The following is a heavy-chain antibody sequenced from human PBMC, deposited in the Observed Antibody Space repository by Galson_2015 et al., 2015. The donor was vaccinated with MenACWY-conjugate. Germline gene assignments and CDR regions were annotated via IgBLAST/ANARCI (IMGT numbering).Heavy chain of an antibody. CDR2: VYHSGST. CDR3: TRPTSGYYFFDH. V-gene: IGHV4-4*02. J-gene: IGHJ4*02. Sequence: SETLSLTCAVSGDSISSSNWWSWVRQSPGKGLEWIGEVYHSGSTNYNPSVKSRVTISVDKSKNQFSLKLSAVTAADTAVYYCTRPTSGYYFFDHWGQGTLVTVSS. D-gene: IGHD3-22*01. CDR1: GDSISSSNW.